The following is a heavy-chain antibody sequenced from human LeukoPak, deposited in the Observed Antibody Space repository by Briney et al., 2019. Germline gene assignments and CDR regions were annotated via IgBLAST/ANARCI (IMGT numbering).Heavy chain of an antibody. V-gene: IGHV1-46*01. Sequence: ASVKVSCKASGGTFTSYYMHWVRQAPGQGLEWMGIINPSGGSTSYAQKFQGRVTMTRDTSTSTVYMELSSLRSEDTAVYYCARDPVRDTAMVTGLDYWGQGTLVTVSS. CDR2: INPSGGST. CDR1: GGTFTSYY. CDR3: ARDPVRDTAMVTGLDY. J-gene: IGHJ4*02. D-gene: IGHD5-18*01.